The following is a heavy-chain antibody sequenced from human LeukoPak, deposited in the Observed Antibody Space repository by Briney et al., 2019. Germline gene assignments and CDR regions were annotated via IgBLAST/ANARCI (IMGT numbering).Heavy chain of an antibody. CDR2: INTDGSST. CDR3: ARGSQGNWNYAHYYYYMDV. CDR1: GFTFSSYA. D-gene: IGHD1-7*01. V-gene: IGHV3-74*01. Sequence: GGSLRLSCAASGFTFSSYAMHWVRQAPGKGLVWVSRINTDGSSTSYADSVKGRFTISRDNAKNTLYLQMNSLRAEDTAVYYCARGSQGNWNYAHYYYYMDVWGKGTTVTVSS. J-gene: IGHJ6*03.